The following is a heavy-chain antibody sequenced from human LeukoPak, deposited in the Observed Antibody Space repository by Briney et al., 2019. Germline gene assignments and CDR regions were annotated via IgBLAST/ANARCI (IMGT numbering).Heavy chain of an antibody. J-gene: IGHJ5*02. CDR1: GFTFSSYG. CDR3: AKEFGRAAAGSRLSYNWFDP. CDR2: IRYDGSNK. Sequence: GRSLRLSCAASGFTFSSYGMHWVRQAPGKGLEWVAFIRYDGSNKYYADSVKGRFTISRDNSKNTLYLQMNSLRAEDTAVYYCAKEFGRAAAGSRLSYNWFDPWGQGTLVTVSS. D-gene: IGHD6-13*01. V-gene: IGHV3-30*02.